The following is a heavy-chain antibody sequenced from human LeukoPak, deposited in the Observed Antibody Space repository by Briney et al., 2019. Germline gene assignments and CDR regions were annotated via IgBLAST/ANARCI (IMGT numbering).Heavy chain of an antibody. V-gene: IGHV6-1*01. J-gene: IGHJ4*02. Sequence: SQTLSLTCAISGGSVSSNSAAWNWIRQSPSRGLEWLGRTYYRSKWYNDYAVSVKSRITINPDTSKNQFSLQLDSVTPEDTAAYYCAREVSWSGYYKIDYWGQGTLVTVSS. CDR2: TYYRSKWYN. CDR3: AREVSWSGYYKIDY. CDR1: GGSVSSNSAA. D-gene: IGHD3-3*01.